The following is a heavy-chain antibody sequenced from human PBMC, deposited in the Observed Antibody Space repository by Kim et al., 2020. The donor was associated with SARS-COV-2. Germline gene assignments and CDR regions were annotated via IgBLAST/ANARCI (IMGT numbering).Heavy chain of an antibody. CDR2: IYYSGTT. Sequence: SETLSLTCTVSGGSISSYYWSWIRQPPGKGLEWIGYIYYSGTTNYNPSLKSRVTISVDTSENQFSLKLTSVTAADTAMYYCARTYSRGYHFNDLYFDLWG. V-gene: IGHV4-59*01. CDR3: ARTYSRGYHFNDLYFDL. D-gene: IGHD3-22*01. CDR1: GGSISSYY. J-gene: IGHJ2*01.